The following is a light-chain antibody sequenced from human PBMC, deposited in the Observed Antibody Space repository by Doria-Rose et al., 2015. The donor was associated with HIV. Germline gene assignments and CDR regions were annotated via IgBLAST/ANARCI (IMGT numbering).Light chain of an antibody. CDR2: WAS. CDR1: PSRLYTFQNY. V-gene: IGKV4-1*01. CDR3: QQYYDTPS. J-gene: IGKJ3*01. Sequence: DIQVTQSPESLGMSLGERATLNCKSNPSRLYTFQNYLAWYQQKLGQPPKLLIYWASTRQSGVPARCSGSGPGTNFTLTISSLEAEDVAVYYCQQYYDTPSFGPGTTVDIK.